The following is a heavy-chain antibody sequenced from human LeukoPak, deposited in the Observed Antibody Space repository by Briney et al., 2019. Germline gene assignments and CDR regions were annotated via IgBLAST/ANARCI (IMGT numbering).Heavy chain of an antibody. Sequence: PSETLSLTCTVSGGSISSYYWSWIRQPPGKRLEWIGYIYYSGSTNYNPSLKSRVTISVDTSKNQFSLKLSSVTAADTAVYYCARQMDTAMVTGHYYYYMDVWGKGTTVTASS. J-gene: IGHJ6*03. CDR2: IYYSGST. CDR3: ARQMDTAMVTGHYYYYMDV. CDR1: GGSISSYY. D-gene: IGHD5-18*01. V-gene: IGHV4-59*08.